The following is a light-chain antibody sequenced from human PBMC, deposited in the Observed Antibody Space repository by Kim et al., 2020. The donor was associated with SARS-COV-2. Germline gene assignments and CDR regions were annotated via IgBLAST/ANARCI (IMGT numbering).Light chain of an antibody. CDR1: NIGGHS. J-gene: IGLJ1*01. Sequence: QTARITCGGNNIGGHSVHWYQQKPGQAPVLVIYYDSDRPSGIPERFSGSKAATTATLTISRVEAGDEADYYCQVWDTDTDDYVFGTGTKVTVL. V-gene: IGLV3-21*01. CDR3: QVWDTDTDDYV. CDR2: YDS.